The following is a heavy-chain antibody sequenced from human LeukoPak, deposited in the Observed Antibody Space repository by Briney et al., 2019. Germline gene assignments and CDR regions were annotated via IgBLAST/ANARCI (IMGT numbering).Heavy chain of an antibody. Sequence: GGSLRLSCVASGFTFDEHAMHWVRQAPGKGLEWVSTINWNSDIIGYADSVKGRFTISRDNAKNSLYLQMNSLRAEDTAVYYCARDKMGGYYPNDAFDIWGQGTMVTVSS. CDR1: GFTFDEHA. V-gene: IGHV3-9*01. J-gene: IGHJ3*02. CDR2: INWNSDII. D-gene: IGHD3-22*01. CDR3: ARDKMGGYYPNDAFDI.